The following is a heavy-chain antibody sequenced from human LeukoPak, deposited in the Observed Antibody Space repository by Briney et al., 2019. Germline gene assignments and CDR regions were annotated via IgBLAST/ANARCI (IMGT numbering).Heavy chain of an antibody. Sequence: QTGGSLSLSCVASGFTFSSYAMTWVRQAPGKGLEWVANIRQDGLEFYYGNSVRGRFTISRDNANNSVFLQMNTVRVEDTAVYYCARRWSDEWGPSDGFDIWGQGTMLTVSS. CDR3: ARRWSDEWGPSDGFDI. D-gene: IGHD1-1*01. CDR2: IRQDGLEF. V-gene: IGHV3-7*01. CDR1: GFTFSSYA. J-gene: IGHJ3*02.